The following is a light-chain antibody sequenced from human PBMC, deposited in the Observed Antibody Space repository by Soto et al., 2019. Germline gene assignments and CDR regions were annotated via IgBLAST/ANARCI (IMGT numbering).Light chain of an antibody. V-gene: IGLV2-11*01. Sequence: QSALTQPRSVSGSPGQSVTISCTGTSSDVGDYNYVSWYQQYPGKAPKLMIYDVSKRPSGVPDRFSGSKSGNTASLTISGFQAEDEADYYCCSYAGSSTYVFGTGTKLTVL. CDR3: CSYAGSSTYV. CDR1: SSDVGDYNY. J-gene: IGLJ1*01. CDR2: DVS.